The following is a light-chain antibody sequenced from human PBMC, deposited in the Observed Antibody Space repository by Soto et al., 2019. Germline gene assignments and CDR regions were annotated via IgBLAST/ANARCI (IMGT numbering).Light chain of an antibody. Sequence: EKVMTQSPATLSVSPGERATLSCRASQSVSSNLAWYQQKPGQAPRLLIYGASTRATGIPARFSGSGSGTEFTLTISSLQSEDFAAYYCQQYNNWPITFGQGTRLEIK. CDR2: GAS. V-gene: IGKV3-15*01. CDR3: QQYNNWPIT. CDR1: QSVSSN. J-gene: IGKJ5*01.